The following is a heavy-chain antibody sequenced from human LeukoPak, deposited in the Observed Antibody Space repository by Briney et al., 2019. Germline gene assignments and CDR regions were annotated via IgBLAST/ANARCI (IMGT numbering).Heavy chain of an antibody. CDR2: IIPIFGTA. D-gene: IGHD3-22*01. Sequence: SVKVSCKASGGTFSSYAISWVRQAPGQGLEWMGGIIPIFGTANYAQKFQGRVTITADESTSTAYMELSSLRSEDTAVYYCARSRVWNYYDSSGYYEPYYFDYWGQGTLVTVSS. V-gene: IGHV1-69*13. CDR3: ARSRVWNYYDSSGYYEPYYFDY. CDR1: GGTFSSYA. J-gene: IGHJ4*02.